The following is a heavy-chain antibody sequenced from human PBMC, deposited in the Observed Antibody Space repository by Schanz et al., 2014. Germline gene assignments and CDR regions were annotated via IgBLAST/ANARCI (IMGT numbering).Heavy chain of an antibody. D-gene: IGHD5-18*01. CDR3: AKDAENTAMITDYFDS. CDR1: GFTFSSYA. Sequence: VQLVESGGGVVQPGKSLRLSCAASGFTFSSYAMSWVRQAPGRGLEWVSIISGSGGNTYYADAVRGRFTISRDNSKTTVYLQMNSLRAEDTAVYYCAKDAENTAMITDYFDSWGQGTLVTVSS. CDR2: ISGSGGNT. V-gene: IGHV3-23*04. J-gene: IGHJ4*02.